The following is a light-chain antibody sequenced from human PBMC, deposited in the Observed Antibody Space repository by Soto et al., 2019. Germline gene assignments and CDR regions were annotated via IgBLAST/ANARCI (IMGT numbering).Light chain of an antibody. CDR2: DVA. CDR1: QTISTY. CDR3: QQWYSSHALP. Sequence: DIQMTQSPSSLSASVGDRVTISCRASQTISTYLHWYQHKPGRVPTPLISDVATLQSGVPGRYRGRGSETEFTLTITCVQPEDVATYYCQQWYSSHALPVGGGPKLEL. J-gene: IGKJ4*01. V-gene: IGKV1-39*01.